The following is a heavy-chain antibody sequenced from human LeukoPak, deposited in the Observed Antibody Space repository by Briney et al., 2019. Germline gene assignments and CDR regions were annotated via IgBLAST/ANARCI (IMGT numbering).Heavy chain of an antibody. J-gene: IGHJ4*02. D-gene: IGHD1-26*01. CDR1: GFTFSDYY. CDR3: ARISFVGAEIPTNDY. CDR2: ISSSGSTI. V-gene: IGHV3-11*01. Sequence: PGGSLRLSCAASGFTFSDYYMSWIRQAPGKGLEWVSYISSSGSTIYYADSVKGRFTISRDNAKNSLYLQMNSLRADDTAVYYCARISFVGAEIPTNDYWGQGTLVTVSS.